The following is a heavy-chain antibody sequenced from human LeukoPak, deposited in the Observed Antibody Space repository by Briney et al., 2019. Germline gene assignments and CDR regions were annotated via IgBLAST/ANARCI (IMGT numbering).Heavy chain of an antibody. CDR1: GFTFIGYG. CDR2: ISYDGSNQ. Sequence: GGSLRLSCEASGFTFIGYGMHWVRQAPGKGLEWVAGISYDGSNQYYTDSVKGRFTISRDNSKNTLYLQMNSLRPEDTAVYYCARELPPVVNFYFDSWGQGTLVTVSS. V-gene: IGHV3-30*03. J-gene: IGHJ4*02. CDR3: ARELPPVVNFYFDS. D-gene: IGHD3-22*01.